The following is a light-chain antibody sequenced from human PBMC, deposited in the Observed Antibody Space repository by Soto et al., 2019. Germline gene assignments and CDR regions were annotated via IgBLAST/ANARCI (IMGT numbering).Light chain of an antibody. V-gene: IGKV1-5*01. J-gene: IGKJ1*01. CDR1: QSISSW. CDR3: QQYNSSPCT. Sequence: DIQMTQSPSTLSASVGDRVTITCRASQSISSWLAWYQQKPGKAPKLLIYDASSLESGVPSRFSGSGSGTEFTLTISSMQIADLATYYCQQYNSSPCTFGQGTKVENK. CDR2: DAS.